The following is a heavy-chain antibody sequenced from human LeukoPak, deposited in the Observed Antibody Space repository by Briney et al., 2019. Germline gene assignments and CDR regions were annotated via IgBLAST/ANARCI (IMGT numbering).Heavy chain of an antibody. J-gene: IGHJ4*02. Sequence: LEWVSNISSRGRYTYYADSVKGRFTISRDNSKNTLYLQMNNLRAEDTAVYYCARASGHLDYWGQGTLVTVSS. CDR2: ISSRGRYT. D-gene: IGHD1-14*01. CDR3: ARASGHLDY. V-gene: IGHV3-23*01.